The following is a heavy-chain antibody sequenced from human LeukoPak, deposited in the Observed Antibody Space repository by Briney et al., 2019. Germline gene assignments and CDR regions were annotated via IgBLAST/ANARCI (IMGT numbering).Heavy chain of an antibody. V-gene: IGHV3-33*06. Sequence: PGRSLRLSCAASGFTFSSYGMHWVRQAPGKGLEWVAVIWYDGSNKYYADSAKGRFTISRDNSKNTLYLQMNSLRAEDTAVYYCAKDFSYYDSSGYYDYWGQGTLVTVSS. CDR3: AKDFSYYDSSGYYDY. CDR2: IWYDGSNK. D-gene: IGHD3-22*01. CDR1: GFTFSSYG. J-gene: IGHJ4*02.